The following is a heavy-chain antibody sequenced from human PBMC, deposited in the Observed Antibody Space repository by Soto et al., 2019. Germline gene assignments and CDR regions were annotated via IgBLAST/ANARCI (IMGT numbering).Heavy chain of an antibody. D-gene: IGHD6-19*01. CDR2: LSASGGST. CDR3: AKPTSVAVAGTWGDDY. J-gene: IGHJ4*02. Sequence: EVQLLESGGGLVQPGGSLRLSCAASGFTFSTYAMSWVRQAPGKGLEWVSTLSASGGSTYYANSVKGRFTISRDNSKNTLYLQMNSLRAEDTAVYFCAKPTSVAVAGTWGDDYWGQGTLVTVSS. CDR1: GFTFSTYA. V-gene: IGHV3-23*01.